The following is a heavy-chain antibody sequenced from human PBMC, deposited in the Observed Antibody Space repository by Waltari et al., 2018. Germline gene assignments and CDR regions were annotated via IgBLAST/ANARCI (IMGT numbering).Heavy chain of an antibody. CDR3: AKDSRHSSSGFDY. CDR1: GFTFSSYA. CDR2: ISGSGGST. D-gene: IGHD6-6*01. J-gene: IGHJ4*02. V-gene: IGHV3-23*01. Sequence: EVQLLESGGGLVQPGGSLRLSCTASGFTFSSYAMSWVRQAPGKGLEWVSAISGSGGSTYYADSVKGRFTISRDNSKNTLYLQMNSLRAEDTAVYYCAKDSRHSSSGFDYWGQGTLVTVSS.